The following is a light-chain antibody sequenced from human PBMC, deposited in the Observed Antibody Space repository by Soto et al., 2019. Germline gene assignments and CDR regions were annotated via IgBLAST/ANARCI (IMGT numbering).Light chain of an antibody. J-gene: IGKJ1*01. V-gene: IGKV1-5*01. CDR3: QQYNSYSWT. Sequence: DIQMTQSPSTLSASVGDRVTITCRASQSISSWLAWYQQKPGKAPKLLIYDASSLESGVPSRFSGCGSGTEFTLTISSXQPDDFATYYCQQYNSYSWTFGQGTKVDIK. CDR1: QSISSW. CDR2: DAS.